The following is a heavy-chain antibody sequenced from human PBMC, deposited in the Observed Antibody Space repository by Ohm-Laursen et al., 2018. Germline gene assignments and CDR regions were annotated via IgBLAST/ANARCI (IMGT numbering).Heavy chain of an antibody. CDR3: AKPLGYGDYALFDY. V-gene: IGHV3-23*01. CDR2: ISGSGGST. D-gene: IGHD4-17*01. J-gene: IGHJ4*02. Sequence: GSLRLSCAASGFTLSSYAMSWVRQAPGKGLEWVSAISGSGGSTYYADSVKGRFTISRDNSKNTLYLQMNSLRAEDTAVYYCAKPLGYGDYALFDYWGQGTLVTVSS. CDR1: GFTLSSYA.